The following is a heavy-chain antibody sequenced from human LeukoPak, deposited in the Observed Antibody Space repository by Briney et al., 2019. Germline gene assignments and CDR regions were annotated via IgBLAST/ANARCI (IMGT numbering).Heavy chain of an antibody. Sequence: GGSLRLPCAASGFTFSSYAMSWVRQAPGKGLEWVSAISGSGGSTYYADSVKGRFTISRDNSKNTLYLQMNSLRAEDTAVYYCAKRGYSYGYGYYYGMDVWGQGTTVTVSS. CDR2: ISGSGGST. V-gene: IGHV3-23*01. D-gene: IGHD5-18*01. CDR1: GFTFSSYA. J-gene: IGHJ6*02. CDR3: AKRGYSYGYGYYYGMDV.